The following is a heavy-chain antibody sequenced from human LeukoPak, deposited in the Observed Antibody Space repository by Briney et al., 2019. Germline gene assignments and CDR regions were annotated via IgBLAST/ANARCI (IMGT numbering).Heavy chain of an antibody. CDR1: GFTFSSYW. D-gene: IGHD6-19*01. V-gene: IGHV3-7*01. J-gene: IGHJ6*03. CDR3: ARRGYSSGWYSTYYYYYMDV. Sequence: GGSLRLSCAASGFTFSSYWMSWVRQAPGKGLEWVANIKQDGSEKYYVDSVKGRFTISRDNAKNSLYLQMNSLRAEDTAVYYCARRGYSSGWYSTYYYYYMDVWGKGTTVTVSS. CDR2: IKQDGSEK.